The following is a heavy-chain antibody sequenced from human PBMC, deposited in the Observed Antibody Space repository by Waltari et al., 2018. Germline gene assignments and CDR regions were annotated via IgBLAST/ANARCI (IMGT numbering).Heavy chain of an antibody. V-gene: IGHV3-33*01. J-gene: IGHJ4*02. CDR1: GFTFSISG. CDR2: IWDDGSNK. D-gene: IGHD3-22*01. Sequence: QVQLVESGGGVVQPGRSLRLSCAASGFTFSISGMHWVRQPTGKGLDWVAVIWDDGSNKYYADSVKGRFTISRDNSKNTLYLQMNSLRAEDTAVYYCATSGGYYDSSGAIDYWGQGTLVTVSS. CDR3: ATSGGYYDSSGAIDY.